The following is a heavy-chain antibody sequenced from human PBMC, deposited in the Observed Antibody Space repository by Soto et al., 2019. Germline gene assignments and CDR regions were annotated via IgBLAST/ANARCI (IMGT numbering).Heavy chain of an antibody. D-gene: IGHD3-3*01. Sequence: GGSLRLSCEASGFTFSSYAMSWVRQAPGKGLEWASAISSSGRRTYYADAVKGFITTTKDNSKTPLYLQMSSRRAEDTVVYYCAKDGGYDFWRGPSDYWGQGTLVTVSS. J-gene: IGHJ4*02. CDR1: GFTFSSYA. V-gene: IGHV3-23*01. CDR2: ISSSGRRT. CDR3: AKDGGYDFWRGPSDY.